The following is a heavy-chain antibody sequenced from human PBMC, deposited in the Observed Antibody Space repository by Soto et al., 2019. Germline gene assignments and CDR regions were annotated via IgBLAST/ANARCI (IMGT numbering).Heavy chain of an antibody. J-gene: IGHJ4*02. Sequence: GASVKVSCKASGYTFTSYYMHWVRQALGQGLEWMGIINPSGGSTSYAQKFQGRVTMTRDTSTSTVYMELSSLRSEDTAVYYCARALELTHFDYWGQGTLVTVSS. CDR1: GYTFTSYY. CDR3: ARALELTHFDY. V-gene: IGHV1-46*01. CDR2: INPSGGST. D-gene: IGHD1-7*01.